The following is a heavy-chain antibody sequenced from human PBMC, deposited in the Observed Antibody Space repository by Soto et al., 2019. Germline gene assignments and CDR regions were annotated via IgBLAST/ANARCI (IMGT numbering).Heavy chain of an antibody. CDR3: ARESEDLTSNFDY. CDR2: ISSTTNYI. J-gene: IGHJ4*02. CDR1: GFTYTRYS. V-gene: IGHV3-21*01. Sequence: GGSLRLSCAASGFTYTRYSMNWVRQAPGKGLEWVSSISSTTNYIYYADSMKGRFTVSRDNAKNSVYLEMNSPSAEDTAVYYCARESEDLTSNFDYWGQGTLVTVSS.